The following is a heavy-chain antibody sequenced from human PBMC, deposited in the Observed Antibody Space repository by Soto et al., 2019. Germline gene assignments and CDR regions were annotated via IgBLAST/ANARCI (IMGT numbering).Heavy chain of an antibody. CDR2: IDWDDDK. J-gene: IGHJ6*02. Sequence: SGPTLVNPTQTLTLTCTFSGFSLSTSGMCVSWIREPPGKAPERLALIDWDDDKYYSTSLKTRLTISKDTPKNQVVLTMSNMDPVDTATYYCARIRDYYGSGSYLKGMDVWAQGT. CDR1: GFSLSTSGMC. CDR3: ARIRDYYGSGSYLKGMDV. V-gene: IGHV2-70*01. D-gene: IGHD3-10*01.